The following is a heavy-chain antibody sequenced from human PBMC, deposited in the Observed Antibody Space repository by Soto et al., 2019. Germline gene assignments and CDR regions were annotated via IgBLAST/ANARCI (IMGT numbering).Heavy chain of an antibody. V-gene: IGHV3-21*02. Sequence: EVRLVESGGGLVKPGGSLRLSCVASGFTFTSFTMKWVRQAPGKGPEWVSSISNSSTYVHYAASVKGRFTISRDNAKDSLFLQMYDLRGDDSAVYYSARDGLTFGGAWCQGTLVAVSS. CDR2: ISNSSTYV. CDR3: ARDGLTFGGA. J-gene: IGHJ5*02. D-gene: IGHD3-16*01. CDR1: GFTFTSFT.